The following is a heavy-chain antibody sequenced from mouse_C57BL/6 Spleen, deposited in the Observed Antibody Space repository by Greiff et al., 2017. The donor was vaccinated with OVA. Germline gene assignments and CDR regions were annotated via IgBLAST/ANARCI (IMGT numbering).Heavy chain of an antibody. D-gene: IGHD2-12*01. J-gene: IGHJ3*01. CDR1: GYAFSSSW. V-gene: IGHV1-82*01. Sequence: QVQLQQSGPELVKPGASVKISCKASGYAFSSSWMNWVKQRPGKGLEWIGRIYPGDGDTNYNGKFKGKATLTADKSSSTAYMQLSSLTSEDSAVYFCASLAYNIELWGQGTLVTVSA. CDR2: IYPGDGDT. CDR3: ASLAYNIEL.